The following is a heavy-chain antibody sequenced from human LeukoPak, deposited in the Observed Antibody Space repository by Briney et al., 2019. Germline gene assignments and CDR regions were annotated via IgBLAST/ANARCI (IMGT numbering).Heavy chain of an antibody. Sequence: SQTLSVTCAISGDSVSSINGAWNWVRQSPSRGLEWLGRTYYRSKWYSDYAVPIQGRMSINPDTSKNQFTLHLFSVTPDDTAVYYCARDEATTGWYTFDYWGQGTRVTVSS. D-gene: IGHD6-19*01. CDR2: TYYRSKWYS. CDR3: ARDEATTGWYTFDY. CDR1: GDSVSSINGA. J-gene: IGHJ4*02. V-gene: IGHV6-1*01.